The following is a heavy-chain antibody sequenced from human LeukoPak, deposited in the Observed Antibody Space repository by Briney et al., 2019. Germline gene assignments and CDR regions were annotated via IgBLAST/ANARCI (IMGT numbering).Heavy chain of an antibody. Sequence: SETLSLTCTVSGGSISSYYWSWIRQPAGKGLEWIGRIYTSGSTNYNPSLKSRVTMSVDTSKNQFSLKLSSVTAADTAVYYCARVGHRGYHGSGSYGAYYYYMDVWGKGTTVTVSS. CDR3: ARVGHRGYHGSGSYGAYYYYMDV. D-gene: IGHD3-10*01. CDR1: GGSISSYY. CDR2: IYTSGST. J-gene: IGHJ6*03. V-gene: IGHV4-4*07.